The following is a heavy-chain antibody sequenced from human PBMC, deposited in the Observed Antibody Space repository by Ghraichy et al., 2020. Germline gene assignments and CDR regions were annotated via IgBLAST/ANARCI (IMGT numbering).Heavy chain of an antibody. J-gene: IGHJ4*02. Sequence: AWIHPTSGCTRSASKFQGRVTLTRDTSSDTAYMELSRLRSDDTAVYYCARPKYYHSSGYYYDFWGQGSLVTVSS. D-gene: IGHD3-22*01. V-gene: IGHV1-2*02. CDR3: ARPKYYHSSGYYYDF. CDR2: IHPTSGCT.